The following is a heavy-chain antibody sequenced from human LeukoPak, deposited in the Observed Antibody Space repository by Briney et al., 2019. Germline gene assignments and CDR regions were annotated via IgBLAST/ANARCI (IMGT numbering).Heavy chain of an antibody. Sequence: ASVKVSCKASGYMFTNYYMHSGRHAPGQRLEWMGVINTSDGGTGYAQKFRGRVTVTRDTSTSTVYMELSSLRAEDTAVYYCGRDDGYCGGDCYSGVDYWGQGTLVTVSS. CDR3: GRDDGYCGGDCYSGVDY. D-gene: IGHD2-21*02. CDR2: INTSDGGT. J-gene: IGHJ4*02. V-gene: IGHV1-46*01. CDR1: GYMFTNYY.